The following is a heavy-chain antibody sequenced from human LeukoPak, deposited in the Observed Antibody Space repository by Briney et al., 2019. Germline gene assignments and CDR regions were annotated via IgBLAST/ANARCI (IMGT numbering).Heavy chain of an antibody. CDR2: ISSSSSYI. J-gene: IGHJ4*02. V-gene: IGHV3-21*01. D-gene: IGHD4-17*01. CDR3: ARDNTYGDCGLDY. Sequence: PGVSLRLSCAASGFTFSSYSMNWVRQAPGKGLEWVSSISSSSSYIYYADSVKGRFTISGDNAKNTLYLQMNSLRAEDTAVYYCARDNTYGDCGLDYWGQGTLVTVSS. CDR1: GFTFSSYS.